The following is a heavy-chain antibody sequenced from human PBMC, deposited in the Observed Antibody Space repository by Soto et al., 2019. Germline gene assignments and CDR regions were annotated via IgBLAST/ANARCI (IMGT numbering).Heavy chain of an antibody. J-gene: IGHJ4*02. D-gene: IGHD6-13*01. Sequence: EVQLLESGGGLVQPGGSLRLSCAASGFTFSSYAMSWVRQAPGKGLEWVSAISGSGGSTYYADSVKGRFTISRDNSKNTLYLQMNSLRAEDTAVYYCAKVLERWAAAGSNRGWDYWGQGTLVTVSS. CDR3: AKVLERWAAAGSNRGWDY. CDR2: ISGSGGST. CDR1: GFTFSSYA. V-gene: IGHV3-23*01.